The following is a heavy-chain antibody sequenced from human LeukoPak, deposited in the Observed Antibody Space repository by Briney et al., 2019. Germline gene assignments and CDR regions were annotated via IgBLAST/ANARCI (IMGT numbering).Heavy chain of an antibody. CDR2: IYPGDSDT. J-gene: IGHJ5*02. CDR1: GHSFASYL. Sequence: GESLKISCQSSGHSFASYLIGWVRQMPGQGLEWMGIIYPGDSDTRYSPSFEGQVTISVDKSITTAYLQWTSLKASDTAMYYCARLAGNNWLDPWGQGTLVTVSS. CDR3: ARLAGNNWLDP. V-gene: IGHV5-51*01.